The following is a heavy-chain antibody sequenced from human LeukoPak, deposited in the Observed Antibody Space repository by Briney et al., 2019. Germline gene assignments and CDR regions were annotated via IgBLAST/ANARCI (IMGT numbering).Heavy chain of an antibody. D-gene: IGHD5-12*01. CDR2: IYSGGST. CDR1: GDSISTYY. J-gene: IGHJ4*02. CDR3: ASSEYSGYDYYFDY. V-gene: IGHV3-66*01. Sequence: ETLSLTCTVSGDSISTYYWGWVRQAPGKGLEWVSVIYSGGSTYYADSVKGRFTISRDNSKNTLYLQMNSLTAEDTAVYYCASSEYSGYDYYFDYWGQGTLVTVSS.